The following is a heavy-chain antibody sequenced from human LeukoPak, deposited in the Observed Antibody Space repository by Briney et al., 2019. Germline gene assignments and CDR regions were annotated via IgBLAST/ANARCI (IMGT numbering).Heavy chain of an antibody. CDR1: GGSISSGSYY. Sequence: SETLSLTCTVSGGSISSGSYYWSWIRQPAGKGLEWIGRIYTSGSTNYNPSLKSRVTISVDTSKNQFSLKLSSVTAADTAVYYCARDRDSSGYYSDAFDIWGQGTMVTVSS. V-gene: IGHV4-61*02. D-gene: IGHD3-22*01. CDR3: ARDRDSSGYYSDAFDI. J-gene: IGHJ3*02. CDR2: IYTSGST.